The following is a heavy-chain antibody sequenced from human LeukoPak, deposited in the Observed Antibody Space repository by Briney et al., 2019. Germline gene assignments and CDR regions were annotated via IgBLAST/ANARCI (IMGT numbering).Heavy chain of an antibody. CDR2: ITGSDDRT. D-gene: IGHD3-22*01. V-gene: IGHV3-23*01. CDR3: AKGPQVGSGYHPDF. CDR1: GFTFSGAA. J-gene: IGHJ4*02. Sequence: PGGSLRLSCAASGFTFSGAAMTWVRQAPGKGLEWASTITGSDDRTYYADSVKGRFTISRDYSKNTLRLQMSSLTVEDTAIYYCAKGPQVGSGYHPDFWGQGTLVTVSS.